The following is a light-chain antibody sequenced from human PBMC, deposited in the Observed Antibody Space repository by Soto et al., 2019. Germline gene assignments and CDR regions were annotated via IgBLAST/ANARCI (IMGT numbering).Light chain of an antibody. CDR2: GAS. CDR3: QQRSNSPPWIT. Sequence: EIVLTRSRVTMTVSPGERATLSCRASQSVSSSYLAWYQQKPGQAPRLLIYGASNRATGIPAKSSGSGSGTDFTLTISSLDPEDSAVYYCQQRSNSPPWITFGQGTRLEIK. J-gene: IGKJ5*01. CDR1: QSVSSSY. V-gene: IGKV3D-20*02.